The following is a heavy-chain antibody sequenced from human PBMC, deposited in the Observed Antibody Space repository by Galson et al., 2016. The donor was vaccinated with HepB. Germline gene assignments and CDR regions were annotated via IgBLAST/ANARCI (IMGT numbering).Heavy chain of an antibody. CDR2: INHSGST. CDR1: GGSFSGYY. CDR3: ARGDNPDYGDYASAYYYMDV. Sequence: ETLSLTCAVYGGSFSGYYWSWIRQPPGKGLKWIGEINHSGSTNYNPSLKSRVTISVDTSKNQFSLKLSSVTAADTAVYYCARGDNPDYGDYASAYYYMDVWGKGTPVTVSS. V-gene: IGHV4-34*01. J-gene: IGHJ6*03. D-gene: IGHD4-17*01.